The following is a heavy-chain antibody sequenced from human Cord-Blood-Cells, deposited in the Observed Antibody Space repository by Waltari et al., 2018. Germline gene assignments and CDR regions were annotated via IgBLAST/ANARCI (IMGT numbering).Heavy chain of an antibody. D-gene: IGHD1-26*01. J-gene: IGHJ4*02. CDR3: ARHSGIVGATFDY. Sequence: QLQLQESGPGLVKPSETLSITCTVSGCSIRSSSYSWGRVRQPPGKGLEWIGSIYYSGSTYYNPSLKSRVTISVDTSKNQFSLKLSSVTAADTAVYYCARHSGIVGATFDYWGQGTLVTVSS. CDR2: IYYSGST. CDR1: GCSIRSSSYS. V-gene: IGHV4-39*01.